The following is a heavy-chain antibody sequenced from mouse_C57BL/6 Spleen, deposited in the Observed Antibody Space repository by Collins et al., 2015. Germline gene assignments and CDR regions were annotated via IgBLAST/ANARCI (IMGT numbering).Heavy chain of an antibody. CDR2: IDPNSGGT. CDR1: GYTFTSYW. V-gene: IGHV1-72*01. D-gene: IGHD1-1*01. J-gene: IGHJ4*01. CDR3: ASSSFYAMDY. Sequence: QVQLQQPGAEPVKPGASVKLSCKASGYTFTSYWMHWVKQRPGRGLEWIGRIDPNSGGTKYNEKFKSKATLTVDKPSSTAYMQLSSLTSEDSAVYYCASSSFYAMDYWGQGTSVTVSS.